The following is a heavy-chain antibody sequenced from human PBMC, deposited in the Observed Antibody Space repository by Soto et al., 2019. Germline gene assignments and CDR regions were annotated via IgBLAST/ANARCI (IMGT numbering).Heavy chain of an antibody. CDR3: ARQKRYCSGGSCYYWFDP. Sequence: PLETLSLTCTVSGGSISSYYWSWIRQPPGKGLEWIGYIYYSGSTNYNPSLKSRVTISVDTSKNQFSLKLSSVTAADTAVYYCARQKRYCSGGSCYYWFDPWGQGTLVTVSS. D-gene: IGHD2-15*01. CDR1: GGSISSYY. V-gene: IGHV4-59*08. CDR2: IYYSGST. J-gene: IGHJ5*02.